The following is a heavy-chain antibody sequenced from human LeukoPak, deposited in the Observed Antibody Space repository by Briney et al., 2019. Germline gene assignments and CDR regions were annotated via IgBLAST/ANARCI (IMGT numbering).Heavy chain of an antibody. V-gene: IGHV4-39*07. Sequence: SETLSLTCTVSGGSITSSSYYWDWIRQPPGTGLEWIGSFYYSGSSYYNPSLKSRVTISVDTSKNQFSLKLRSVTAADTAVYYCARGRITMIRGVLIRKGPPEDYYYMDVWGKGTTVTVSS. CDR1: GGSITSSSYY. CDR3: ARGRITMIRGVLIRKGPPEDYYYMDV. D-gene: IGHD3-10*01. J-gene: IGHJ6*03. CDR2: FYYSGSS.